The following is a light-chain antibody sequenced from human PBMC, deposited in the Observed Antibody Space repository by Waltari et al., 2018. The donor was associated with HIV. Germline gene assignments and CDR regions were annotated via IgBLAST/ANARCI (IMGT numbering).Light chain of an antibody. CDR3: SSYTNKYTWV. V-gene: IGLV2-14*01. J-gene: IGLJ3*02. CDR2: EVS. Sequence: QSALTQPASVSGSPGQSITISCTGTTSDIGEYNYVSWFQHHPAEAPKPIIFEVSNRPSGVSTRFAGSKSGNTSSLTVSGLQPEDEADYYCSSYTNKYTWVFGGGTKLTVL. CDR1: TSDIGEYNY.